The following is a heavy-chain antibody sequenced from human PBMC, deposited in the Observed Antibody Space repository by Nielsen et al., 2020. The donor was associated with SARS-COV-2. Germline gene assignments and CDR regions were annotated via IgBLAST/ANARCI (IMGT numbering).Heavy chain of an antibody. CDR1: GGSISSGGYY. Sequence: TLSLTCTVSGGSISSGGYYWSWIRQHPGKGLEWIGYIYYSGSTYYNPSLKSRVTISVDTSKNQFSLKLSSVTAADTAVYYCARRRQWIQLWFPGQYYYYYGMDVWGQGTTVTVSS. J-gene: IGHJ6*02. CDR3: ARRRQWIQLWFPGQYYYYYGMDV. V-gene: IGHV4-31*03. D-gene: IGHD5-18*01. CDR2: IYYSGST.